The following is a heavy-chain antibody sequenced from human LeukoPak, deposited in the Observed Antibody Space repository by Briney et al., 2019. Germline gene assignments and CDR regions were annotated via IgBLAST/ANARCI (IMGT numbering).Heavy chain of an antibody. CDR1: GFTFSSYS. Sequence: PGGSLRLSCAASGFTFSSYSMNWVRPAPGKGLEWVSSTSSSSSYIYYADSVKGRDTISRDNAKNSLYLQMNSLRAEDTAVYYCARDQDSSSWYFYYYYGMDVWGQGTTVTVSS. J-gene: IGHJ6*02. CDR3: ARDQDSSSWYFYYYYGMDV. D-gene: IGHD6-13*01. V-gene: IGHV3-21*01. CDR2: TSSSSSYI.